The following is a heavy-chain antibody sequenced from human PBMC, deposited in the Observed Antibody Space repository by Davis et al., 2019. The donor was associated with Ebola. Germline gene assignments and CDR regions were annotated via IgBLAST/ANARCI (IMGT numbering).Heavy chain of an antibody. D-gene: IGHD5-12*01. Sequence: HSQTLSLTCAISGDSVSTAGWNWIRQSPSRGLEWLGRTYYNSKWYNDYAVSVKSRITINPDTAKNQFSLHLNSVTPEDTAVYYCARGWLRSGLDVWGKGAAVIVSS. J-gene: IGHJ6*04. V-gene: IGHV6-1*01. CDR1: GDSVSTAG. CDR3: ARGWLRSGLDV. CDR2: TYYNSKWYN.